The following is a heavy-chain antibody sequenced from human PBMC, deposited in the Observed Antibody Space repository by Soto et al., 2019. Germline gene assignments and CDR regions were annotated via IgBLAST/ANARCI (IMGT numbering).Heavy chain of an antibody. CDR1: GFTFSNNG. J-gene: IGHJ4*02. D-gene: IGHD6-13*01. Sequence: QVQLVESGGGVVQPGRSLRLSCAASGFTFSNNGMHWVRQAPGKGLEWVAVISYDGSNKYYADSVKGRFTISRDNSKNTLYLQMNSLRAEDTAVYYCAKETSSSCIDYWGQGTLVTVSS. V-gene: IGHV3-30*18. CDR3: AKETSSSCIDY. CDR2: ISYDGSNK.